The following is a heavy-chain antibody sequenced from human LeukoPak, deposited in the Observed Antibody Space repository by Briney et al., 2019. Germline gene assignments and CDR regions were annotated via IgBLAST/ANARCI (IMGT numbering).Heavy chain of an antibody. CDR1: GYTFSSYG. J-gene: IGHJ4*02. Sequence: GASVKVSCKPSGYTFSSYGISWVRQAPGQGLEWMGWISTYNGDRSYAQKLQGRLTMTTDTSTSTAYMELRSLISDDTAVYYCARDVWFRFDYWGQETLVTVSS. D-gene: IGHD3-10*01. V-gene: IGHV1-18*01. CDR3: ARDVWFRFDY. CDR2: ISTYNGDR.